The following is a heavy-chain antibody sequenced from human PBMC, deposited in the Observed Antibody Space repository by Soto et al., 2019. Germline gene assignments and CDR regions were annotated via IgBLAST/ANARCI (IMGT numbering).Heavy chain of an antibody. CDR2: IYYSGST. CDR1: GGSISSGGYY. D-gene: IGHD3-22*01. CDR3: ARQGRSAYYSTYYYGMDV. Sequence: PSETLSLTCTVSGGSISSGGYYWSWIRQHPGKGLEWIGYIYYSGSTYYNPSLKSRVTISVDTSKNQFSLKLSSVTAADTAVYYCARQGRSAYYSTYYYGMDVWGQGPTVTVSS. V-gene: IGHV4-31*03. J-gene: IGHJ6*02.